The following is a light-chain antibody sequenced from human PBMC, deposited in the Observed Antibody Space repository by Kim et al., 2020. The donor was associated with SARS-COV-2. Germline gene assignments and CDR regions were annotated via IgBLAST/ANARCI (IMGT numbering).Light chain of an antibody. V-gene: IGKV3-20*01. CDR2: DTS. CDR1: QSVSSNY. J-gene: IGKJ4*01. Sequence: SPGKKATLSCRASQSVSSNYLAWYQQKPGQPPRLLIYDTSTRATGIPDRFTGSGSGTDYTLTISRLEPEDFVVYYCQQYSSSPLTFGGGTKVEIK. CDR3: QQYSSSPLT.